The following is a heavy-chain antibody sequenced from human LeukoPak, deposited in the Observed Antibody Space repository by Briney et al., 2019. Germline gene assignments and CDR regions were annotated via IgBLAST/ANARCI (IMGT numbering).Heavy chain of an antibody. V-gene: IGHV3-21*01. Sequence: GGSLRLSCAASGFTFSSYSMNWVRQAPGKGLEWVSSISSSSSYIYYADSVKGRFTISRDNAKNSLYLQMNSLRAEDTAVYYCARVGYSSSWSPSDYWGQGALVTVSS. CDR2: ISSSSSYI. J-gene: IGHJ4*02. CDR3: ARVGYSSSWSPSDY. D-gene: IGHD6-13*01. CDR1: GFTFSSYS.